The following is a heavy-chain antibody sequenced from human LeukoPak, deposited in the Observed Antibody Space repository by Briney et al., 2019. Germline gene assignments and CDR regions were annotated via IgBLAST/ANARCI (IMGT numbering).Heavy chain of an antibody. CDR1: GITLSNYG. CDR2: ISGSGGST. CDR3: ARHGSGRNYFDPLDY. D-gene: IGHD1-26*01. J-gene: IGHJ4*02. Sequence: GGSLRLSCEVSGITLSNYGMSWVRQAPGKGLEWVAGISGSGGSTNYADSVKGRFTISRDNSKNTLWLQMYRLRAEDTAVYYCARHGSGRNYFDPLDYWGQGTLVTVSS. V-gene: IGHV3-23*01.